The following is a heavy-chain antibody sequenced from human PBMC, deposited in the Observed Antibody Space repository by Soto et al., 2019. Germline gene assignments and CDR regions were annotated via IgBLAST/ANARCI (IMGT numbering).Heavy chain of an antibody. D-gene: IGHD5-12*01. V-gene: IGHV3-15*01. CDR2: IKSKTDGGTT. CDR3: TTGASPYSGYAS. J-gene: IGHJ5*02. CDR1: GFTFSNAW. Sequence: EVQLVESGGGLVKPGGSLRLSCAASGFTFSNAWMSWVRQAPGKGLEWVGRIKSKTDGGTTDYAAPVKGRFTISRDDSKNTLYLQMNSLKTEDTAVYYCTTGASPYSGYASWGQGTLVTVSS.